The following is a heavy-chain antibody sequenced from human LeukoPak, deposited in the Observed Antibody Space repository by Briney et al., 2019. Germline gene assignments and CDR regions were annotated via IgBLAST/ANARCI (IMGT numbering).Heavy chain of an antibody. CDR3: ARDVASYYDSSGFV. CDR2: IRQDGSEK. V-gene: IGHV3-7*01. J-gene: IGHJ4*02. Sequence: GGSLRLSCAASGFTFSSYWMSWVRQAPGKGLEWVANIRQDGSEKYYVDSVKGRFTISRDNAKNTLYLQMNSLRAEDTAVYYCARDVASYYDSSGFVWGQGTLVTVSS. CDR1: GFTFSSYW. D-gene: IGHD3-22*01.